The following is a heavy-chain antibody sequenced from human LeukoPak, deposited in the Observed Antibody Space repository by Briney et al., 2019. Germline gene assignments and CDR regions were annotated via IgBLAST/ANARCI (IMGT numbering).Heavy chain of an antibody. D-gene: IGHD1-26*01. Sequence: GGSLRLSCAASGFTFSSSAMSWVRQAPGKGLEWVSYISSSSSTIYYADSVKGRFTISRDNAKNSLYLQMNSLRAEDTAVYYCARDPREVEWELPDYWGQGTLVTVSS. CDR1: GFTFSSSA. CDR2: ISSSSSTI. J-gene: IGHJ4*02. V-gene: IGHV3-48*01. CDR3: ARDPREVEWELPDY.